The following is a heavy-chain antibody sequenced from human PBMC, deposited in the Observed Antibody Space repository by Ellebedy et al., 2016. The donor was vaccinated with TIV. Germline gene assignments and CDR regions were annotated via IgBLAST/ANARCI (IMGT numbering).Heavy chain of an antibody. CDR3: ARGARYYYYMDV. CDR1: GGSISSSSYY. V-gene: IGHV4-39*01. CDR2: IYYSGST. Sequence: SETLSLXCSVYGGSISSSSYYWGWIRQPPGKGLEWIGSIYYSGSTYYNPSLKSRVTISVDTSKNQFSLKLSSVTAADTAVYYCARGARYYYYMDVWGKGTTVTVSS. J-gene: IGHJ6*03.